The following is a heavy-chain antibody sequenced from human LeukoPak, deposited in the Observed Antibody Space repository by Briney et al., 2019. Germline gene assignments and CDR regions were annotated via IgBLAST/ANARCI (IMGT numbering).Heavy chain of an antibody. D-gene: IGHD3-10*01. CDR1: GFTFSSYA. J-gene: IGHJ4*02. Sequence: GGSLRLSCAASGFTFSSYAMSWVRQAPGKGLEWVSRVNSDGTSTTYADSVKGRFTISRDNAKNTLYLQMTSLTTEDTAVYYCAAPGNGASGPFDFWGQGTLVTVSS. CDR3: AAPGNGASGPFDF. CDR2: VNSDGTST. V-gene: IGHV3-74*01.